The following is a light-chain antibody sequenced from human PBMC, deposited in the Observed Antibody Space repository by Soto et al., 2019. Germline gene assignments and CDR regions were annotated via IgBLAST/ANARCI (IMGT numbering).Light chain of an antibody. CDR3: GTWDSSLSALV. CDR2: DNN. V-gene: IGLV1-51*01. Sequence: QSVLTQPPSVSAAPGQKVTISCSESSHNIGNNYVSWYQQLPGTAPKLLIYDNNKRPSGIPDRFSGSKSGTSATLGITGLQTGDEADYYCGTWDSSLSALVFGGGTKLTVL. J-gene: IGLJ2*01. CDR1: SHNIGNNY.